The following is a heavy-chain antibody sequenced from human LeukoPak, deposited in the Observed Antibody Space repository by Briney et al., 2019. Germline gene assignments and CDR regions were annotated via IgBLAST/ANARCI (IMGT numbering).Heavy chain of an antibody. J-gene: IGHJ4*02. CDR2: ISGSSSYI. Sequence: GGSLRLSCAASGFTFSSYSMNWVRQAPGKGLEWVSSISGSSSYIYYADSVKGRFTISRDNAKNSLYLQMNSLRAEDTAVYYCASILGYCSSTSCPQPPFDYWGQGTLVTVSS. CDR3: ASILGYCSSTSCPQPPFDY. D-gene: IGHD2-2*01. CDR1: GFTFSSYS. V-gene: IGHV3-21*01.